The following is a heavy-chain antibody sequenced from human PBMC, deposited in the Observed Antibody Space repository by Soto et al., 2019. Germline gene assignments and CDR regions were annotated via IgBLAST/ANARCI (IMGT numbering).Heavy chain of an antibody. CDR1: GFTFNTYG. J-gene: IGHJ6*02. V-gene: IGHV3-33*01. CDR3: ARIDCTGNNCNPYYHYGMDV. Sequence: GSLRLSCAASGFTFNTYGMHWVRQVPGKGLQWVAIIWYDGSIKYYADSVRGRFTVSRDNSKNTLYLHMNSLTDEDTAVYYCARIDCTGNNCNPYYHYGMDVWGQGTAVTVSS. D-gene: IGHD2-8*02. CDR2: IWYDGSIK.